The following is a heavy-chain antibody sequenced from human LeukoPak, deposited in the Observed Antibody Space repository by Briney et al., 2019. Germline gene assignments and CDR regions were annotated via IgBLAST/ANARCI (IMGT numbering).Heavy chain of an antibody. D-gene: IGHD3-10*01. CDR1: ADSIRNFY. Sequence: KPSETLSLTCTISADSIRNFYWNWIRQSPGKGLEWIGYIYQSGNTNYNPSLKSRLTMSIDTSKNQFSLNLSSVTAADTAVYYCARATYGSGSYYVVNFDYWGQGALVTVSS. V-gene: IGHV4-59*01. J-gene: IGHJ4*02. CDR2: IYQSGNT. CDR3: ARATYGSGSYYVVNFDY.